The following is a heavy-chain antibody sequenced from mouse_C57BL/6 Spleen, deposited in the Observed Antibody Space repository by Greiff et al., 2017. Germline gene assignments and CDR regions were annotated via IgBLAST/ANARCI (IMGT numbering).Heavy chain of an antibody. CDR2: IRNKANGYTT. CDR1: GFTFTDYY. V-gene: IGHV7-3*01. Sequence: EVKLMESGGGLVQPGGSLSLSCAASGFTFTDYYMSWVRQPPGKALEWLGFIRNKANGYTTEYSASVKGRFTISRDNSQSILYLQMNALRAEDSATYYCERYPIPTWDWLYAMDYWGQGTSVTVSS. J-gene: IGHJ4*01. CDR3: ERYPIPTWDWLYAMDY. D-gene: IGHD4-1*01.